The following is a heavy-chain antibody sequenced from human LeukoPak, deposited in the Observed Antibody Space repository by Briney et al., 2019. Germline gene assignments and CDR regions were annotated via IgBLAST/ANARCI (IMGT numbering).Heavy chain of an antibody. CDR3: ARHILEEHWFDP. CDR2: TYYSGST. J-gene: IGHJ5*02. CDR1: GGSISSYY. D-gene: IGHD1-1*01. Sequence: SETLSLTCTVSGGSISSYYWSWIRQPPGKGLEWMGYTYYSGSTNYNPSLKSRATISVDTSKNQFSLKLSSVTAADTAVYYCARHILEEHWFDPWGLGTLVIVSS. V-gene: IGHV4-59*01.